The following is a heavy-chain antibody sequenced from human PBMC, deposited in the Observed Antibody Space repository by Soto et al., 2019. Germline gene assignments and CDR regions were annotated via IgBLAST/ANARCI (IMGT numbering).Heavy chain of an antibody. CDR2: IKQDGSEK. Sequence: EVQLVESGGGLVQPGGSLRLSCEGTGFTFSSYWMNWVRQAPGKGLEWMANIKQDGSEKYFVDSLRGRFTISRDNAKNSLYLQMNSLRVEDTAVYYCARVYSNSSGRALDVWGQGTTVTVSS. J-gene: IGHJ6*02. CDR3: ARVYSNSSGRALDV. D-gene: IGHD6-6*01. CDR1: GFTFSSYW. V-gene: IGHV3-7*04.